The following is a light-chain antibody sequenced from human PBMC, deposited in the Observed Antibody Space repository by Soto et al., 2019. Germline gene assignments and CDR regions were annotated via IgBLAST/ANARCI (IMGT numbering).Light chain of an antibody. CDR3: LQNNSYPVT. CDR1: QSISSW. Sequence: DIQMTQSPSTLSASVGDRVTITCRASQSISSWLAWYQQKPGKAPKLLIYKASTLKSGVPSRFSGSGSGTEFTLTISSLQPADFATYYCLQNNSYPVTFGQGTKVDIK. CDR2: KAS. J-gene: IGKJ1*01. V-gene: IGKV1-5*03.